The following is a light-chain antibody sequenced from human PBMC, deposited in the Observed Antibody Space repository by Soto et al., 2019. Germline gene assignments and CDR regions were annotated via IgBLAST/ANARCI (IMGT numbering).Light chain of an antibody. V-gene: IGLV1-44*01. J-gene: IGLJ1*01. CDR2: SNN. Sequence: SVLTQPPSASGTPGQRVTISCSGSSSNIGSNTVNWYQQLPGTAPKLLIYSNNQRPSGVPDRFSGSKSGTSASLAITGLQAEDEADYYCQSYDSSLSGYYVFGTGTKLTVL. CDR1: SSNIGSNT. CDR3: QSYDSSLSGYYV.